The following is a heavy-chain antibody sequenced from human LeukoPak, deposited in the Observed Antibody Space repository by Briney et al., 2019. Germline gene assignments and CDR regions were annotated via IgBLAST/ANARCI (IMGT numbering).Heavy chain of an antibody. D-gene: IGHD4-17*01. J-gene: IGHJ3*02. CDR1: GFSLSTSGVG. CDR3: ARRTTVTQAVDI. Sequence: ESGPTLVKPTQTLTLTCTFSGFSLSTSGVGVGWIRQPPGKALEWLALIYWDDDKRYRPSLKSRLTITKDTSKNQVVLTMTNMDPVDTGTYYRARRTTVTQAVDIWGQGTMVTVSS. CDR2: IYWDDDK. V-gene: IGHV2-5*02.